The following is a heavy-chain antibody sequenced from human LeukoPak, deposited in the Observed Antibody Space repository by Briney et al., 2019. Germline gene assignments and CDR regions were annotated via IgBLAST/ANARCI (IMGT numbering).Heavy chain of an antibody. D-gene: IGHD1-26*01. CDR2: IKQDGSEK. CDR3: ARDLGYYRADY. Sequence: GGSLRLSCTASGFTFSSYWMSWVRQAPGKGLEWVANIKQDGSEKYYVDSVKGRFTISRDNAKNSLYLQMDSLRADDTAVYYCARDLGYYRADYWGRGTLLTVSS. CDR1: GFTFSSYW. V-gene: IGHV3-7*01. J-gene: IGHJ4*02.